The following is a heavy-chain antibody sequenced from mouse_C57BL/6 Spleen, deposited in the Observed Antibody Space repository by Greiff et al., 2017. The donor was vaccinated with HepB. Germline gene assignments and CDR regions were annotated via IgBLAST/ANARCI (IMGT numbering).Heavy chain of an antibody. CDR1: GYTFTSYW. CDR2: IDPSDSYT. D-gene: IGHD3-2*02. Sequence: QVQLQQPGAELVMPGASVKLSCKASGYTFTSYWMHWVKQRPGQGLEWIGEIDPSDSYTNYNQKFKGKSTLTVDKSSSTAYMQLSSLTSEDSAVYYCARWRAQATFLDYWGQGTTLTVSS. V-gene: IGHV1-69*01. J-gene: IGHJ2*01. CDR3: ARWRAQATFLDY.